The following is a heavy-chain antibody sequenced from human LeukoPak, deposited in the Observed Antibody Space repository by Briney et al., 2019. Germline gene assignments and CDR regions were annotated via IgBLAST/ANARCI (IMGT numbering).Heavy chain of an antibody. J-gene: IGHJ4*02. V-gene: IGHV4-4*07. CDR1: GGSIRSYY. CDR2: IYTSGST. D-gene: IGHD3-10*01. Sequence: SETLSLTRTVCGGSIRSYYWSWLRPPAAKGLEGMGRIYTSGSTNYNPSLKSRVTISVDKSKNQFSLKLSSVTAADTAVYYGARALWFGTSYYFDYWGQGTLVTVSS. CDR3: ARALWFGTSYYFDY.